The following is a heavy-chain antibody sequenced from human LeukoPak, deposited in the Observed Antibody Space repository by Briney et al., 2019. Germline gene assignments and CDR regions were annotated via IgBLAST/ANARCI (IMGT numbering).Heavy chain of an antibody. J-gene: IGHJ4*02. D-gene: IGHD2-15*01. CDR2: IISSSDYI. V-gene: IGHV3-21*01. Sequence: GGSLRLSCAASGFIFSSQSVNWVRQAPGKELEWVSSIISSSDYIYYADSVKGRFTISRDNAKNSLYLQMNSLRAEDTAVYYCARDLRGGTCMDYWGQGTLVTVSS. CDR3: ARDLRGGTCMDY. CDR1: GFIFSSQS.